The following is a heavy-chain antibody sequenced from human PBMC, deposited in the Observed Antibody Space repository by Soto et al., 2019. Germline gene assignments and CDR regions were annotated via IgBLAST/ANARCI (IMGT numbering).Heavy chain of an antibody. J-gene: IGHJ1*01. CDR3: AYSADSSSWYGPRLDEHFQH. D-gene: IGHD6-13*01. V-gene: IGHV2-5*02. CDR1: GFSLSTSGVG. CDR2: IYWDDDK. Sequence: QITLKESGPTLVKPTQTLTLTCTFSGFSLSTSGVGVGWIRQPPGKALEWLALIYWDDDKRYSPSLKSRLTITKDTSKNQVVLTMTNMDPVDTATYCCAYSADSSSWYGPRLDEHFQHWGQGTLVPVSS.